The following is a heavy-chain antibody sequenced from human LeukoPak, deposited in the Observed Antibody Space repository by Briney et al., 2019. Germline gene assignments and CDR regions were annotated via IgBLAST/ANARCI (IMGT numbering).Heavy chain of an antibody. CDR1: GGSFSGYY. CDR2: INHSGST. V-gene: IGHV4-34*01. D-gene: IGHD2-2*01. Sequence: SETLSLTCAVYGGSFSGYYWSWIRRPPGKGLEWIGEINHSGSTNYNPSLKSRVTISVDTSKNQFSLKLSSVTAADTAVYYCARLPIVVVPAAMLRGYYYYMDVWGKGTTVTISS. J-gene: IGHJ6*03. CDR3: ARLPIVVVPAAMLRGYYYYMDV.